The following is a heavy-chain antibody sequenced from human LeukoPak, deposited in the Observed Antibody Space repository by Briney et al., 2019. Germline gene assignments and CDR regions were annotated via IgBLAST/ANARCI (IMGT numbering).Heavy chain of an antibody. J-gene: IGHJ6*02. CDR3: ARDLAYYGMDV. CDR2: ISAYNGNT. V-gene: IGHV1-18*01. Sequence: SVHVSCQSSVCTFTSYCFNWLRQAPGQEREWVGWISAYNGNTNYAQKLQGRVTMTTDTSTSTAYMELRSLRSDDTAVYYCARDLAYYGMDVWGQGTTVTVSS. CDR1: VCTFTSYC.